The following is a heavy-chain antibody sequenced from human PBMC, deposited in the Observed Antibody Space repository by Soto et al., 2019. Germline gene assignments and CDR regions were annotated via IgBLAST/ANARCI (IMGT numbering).Heavy chain of an antibody. D-gene: IGHD5-18*01. V-gene: IGHV2-70*01. J-gene: IGHJ4*02. CDR2: IDWADDK. CDR1: GFSLSTTGMC. Sequence: SGPTLVNPTQTLTLTCTFSGFSLSTTGMCVSWIRQPPGKALEWLALIDWADDKYYSTSLKTRLTISKDTSKNQVVPTMTNVEPVDTATYFCSRAVGGFTYGYPDYWGQGTLVTVSS. CDR3: SRAVGGFTYGYPDY.